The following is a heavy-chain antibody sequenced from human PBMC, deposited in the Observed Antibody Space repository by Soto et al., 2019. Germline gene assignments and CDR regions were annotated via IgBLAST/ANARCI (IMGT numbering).Heavy chain of an antibody. CDR1: GFTFSSYA. CDR2: ISGSGGST. Sequence: EVQLLESGGGLVQPGGSLRLSCAASGFTFSSYAMSWVRQAPGKGLEWVSAISGSGGSTYYADSVKGRFTISRDNSKNTLYLQMNSLRAEDTAVYYCAKSQGPLYVAKTGGLDYWGQGTLVTVSS. J-gene: IGHJ4*02. D-gene: IGHD3-16*01. CDR3: AKSQGPLYVAKTGGLDY. V-gene: IGHV3-23*01.